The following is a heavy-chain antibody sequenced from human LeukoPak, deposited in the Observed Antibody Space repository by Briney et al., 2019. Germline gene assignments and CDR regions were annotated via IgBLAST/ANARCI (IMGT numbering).Heavy chain of an antibody. CDR1: GYTFTSYY. D-gene: IGHD2-8*01. CDR3: ARDRRWMLQPDNWFDP. V-gene: IGHV1-46*01. Sequence: ASVKVSCKASGYTFTSYYMHWVRQAPGQGLEWMGIINPSGGSTSYAQKFQGRVTMTRDTSTSTVYMELSSLRSEDTAVYYCARDRRWMLQPDNWFDPWGQGTLVTVSS. J-gene: IGHJ5*02. CDR2: INPSGGST.